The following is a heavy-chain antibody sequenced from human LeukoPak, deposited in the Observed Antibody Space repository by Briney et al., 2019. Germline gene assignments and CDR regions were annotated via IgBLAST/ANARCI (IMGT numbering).Heavy chain of an antibody. Sequence: SSETLSLTCTVSGGSISSYFWSWIRQPPGMGLEWIGHVYYSGSPNYNPSLKSRVTISVDTSKNQFSLRLRSVTAADTAVYYCARVFDDYYDSSADPPLWFDPWGQGTLVTVSS. CDR3: ARVFDDYYDSSADPPLWFDP. D-gene: IGHD3-22*01. CDR2: VYYSGSP. V-gene: IGHV4-59*01. CDR1: GGSISSYF. J-gene: IGHJ5*02.